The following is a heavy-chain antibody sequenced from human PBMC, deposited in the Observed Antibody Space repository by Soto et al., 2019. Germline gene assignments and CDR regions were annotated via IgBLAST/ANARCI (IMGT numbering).Heavy chain of an antibody. CDR2: IYYSGST. V-gene: IGHV4-59*04. CDR3: ARNGKSPRKLLLKDIAVAGTSWFDP. D-gene: IGHD6-19*01. Sequence: SETLSLTCTVSGGSISSYYWSWIRQPPGKGLEWIGCIYYSGSTYYNPSLKSRVTISVDTSKNQFSLKLSSVTAADTAVYYCARNGKSPRKLLLKDIAVAGTSWFDPWGQGTLVTV. J-gene: IGHJ5*02. CDR1: GGSISSYY.